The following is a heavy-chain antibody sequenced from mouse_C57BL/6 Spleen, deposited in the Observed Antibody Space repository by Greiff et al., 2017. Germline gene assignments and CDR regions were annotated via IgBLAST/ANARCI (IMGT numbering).Heavy chain of an antibody. V-gene: IGHV1-7*01. CDR3: ARLHYYGSSYWYCDV. J-gene: IGHJ1*03. D-gene: IGHD1-1*01. Sequence: VQLQQSGAELAKPGASVKLSCKASGYTFTGYWMPWVHQRPGQGLEWIGYINPSSGYTKYKQKFKDKAPLTADKSSSTAYMQLSSLTYEDCAVYYWARLHYYGSSYWYCDVWGTGTTVTVSS. CDR1: GYTFTGYW. CDR2: INPSSGYT.